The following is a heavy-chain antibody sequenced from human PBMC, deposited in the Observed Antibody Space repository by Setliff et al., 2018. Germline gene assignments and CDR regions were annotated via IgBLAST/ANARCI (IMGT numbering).Heavy chain of an antibody. V-gene: IGHV1-69*05. CDR1: GGTFRSYG. D-gene: IGHD5-18*01. Sequence: GASVKVSCKASGGTFRSYGISWVRQAPGQGLEWMGGTIPSFGSTNYAQKFQDRVTSITDESTSTAYMERSSLRTEDTAVYYCAREGVDTRSSTDYRYYMDVWGKGTTVTVSS. CDR2: TIPSFGST. J-gene: IGHJ6*03. CDR3: AREGVDTRSSTDYRYYMDV.